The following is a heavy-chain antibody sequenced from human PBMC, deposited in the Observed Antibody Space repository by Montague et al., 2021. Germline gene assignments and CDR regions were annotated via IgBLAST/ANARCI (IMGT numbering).Heavy chain of an antibody. Sequence: SETLSLTCAVYGGSFSGHYWSWIRQPPGKGLEWIGEINYSGSTNYNPSLKSRVTMSVDTSKNQFSLNLSSVTAADTAVYYCARYLHTSKYSGSHYLSRQYGMDVWGQGTTVPVSS. CDR3: ARYLHTSKYSGSHYLSRQYGMDV. V-gene: IGHV4-34*01. D-gene: IGHD1-26*01. J-gene: IGHJ6*02. CDR1: GGSFSGHY. CDR2: INYSGST.